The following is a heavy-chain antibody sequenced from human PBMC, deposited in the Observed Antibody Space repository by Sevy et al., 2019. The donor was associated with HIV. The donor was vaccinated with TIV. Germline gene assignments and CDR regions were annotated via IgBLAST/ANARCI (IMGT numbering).Heavy chain of an antibody. J-gene: IGHJ6*02. V-gene: IGHV3-30*18. CDR1: GFSFSNYG. CDR3: AKDWRWQQPIYGMNV. D-gene: IGHD3-3*01. Sequence: GGSLRLSCAASGFSFSNYGMHWVRQAPGKGLDWVAFISHDGTKKYYLDSVKDRFTISRDNSKNTVDLQMNSLSAEDAALYYCAKDWRWQQPIYGMNVWGQGTRVTVSS. CDR2: ISHDGTKK.